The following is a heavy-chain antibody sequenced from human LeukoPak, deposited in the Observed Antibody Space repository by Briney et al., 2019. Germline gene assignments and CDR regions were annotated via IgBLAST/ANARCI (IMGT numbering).Heavy chain of an antibody. V-gene: IGHV4-34*01. Sequence: SETLSLTCAVYGGSFSNYYWSWIRQPPGKGLEWIGEIDHSGSTNYKPSLKSRVTISVDTSQNQFSLKLRSVTAADTAVYYCARGMVRGVITPGYWGQGTLVTVSS. D-gene: IGHD3-10*01. J-gene: IGHJ4*02. CDR1: GGSFSNYY. CDR3: ARGMVRGVITPGY. CDR2: IDHSGST.